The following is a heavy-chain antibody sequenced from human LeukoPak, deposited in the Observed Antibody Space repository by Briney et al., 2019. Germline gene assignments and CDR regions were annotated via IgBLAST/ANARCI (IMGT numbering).Heavy chain of an antibody. Sequence: GASVKVSCKASGYTFTGYYMHWVRQAPGQGLEWMGRINPNSGGTNYAQKFQGRVTMTRDTSINTAYMDLSRLGSDDTAVYYCATDTWGYYDGSNYYRQADYWGQGTLVTVSS. J-gene: IGHJ4*02. CDR1: GYTFTGYY. V-gene: IGHV1-2*06. CDR2: INPNSGGT. CDR3: ATDTWGYYDGSNYYRQADY. D-gene: IGHD3-22*01.